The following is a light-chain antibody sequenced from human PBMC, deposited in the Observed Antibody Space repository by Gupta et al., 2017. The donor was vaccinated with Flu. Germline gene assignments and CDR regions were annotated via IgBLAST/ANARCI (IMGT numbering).Light chain of an antibody. CDR2: KDS. CDR1: ALPKQY. CDR3: QSADSSGTYVV. V-gene: IGLV3-25*01. Sequence: CSGDALPKQYAYWYQQKPGQAPVLVIYKDSERPSGIPERFSGSSSGTTVTLTISGVQAEDEADYYCQSADSSGTYVVFGGGTKLTVL. J-gene: IGLJ2*01.